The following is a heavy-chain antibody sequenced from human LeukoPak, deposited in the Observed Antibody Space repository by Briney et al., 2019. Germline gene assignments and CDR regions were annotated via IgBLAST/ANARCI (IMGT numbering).Heavy chain of an antibody. CDR2: INHSGST. J-gene: IGHJ6*02. CDR1: GGSFSGYY. D-gene: IGHD6-19*01. CDR3: ARRSGHPFYYYYGMDV. V-gene: IGHV4-34*01. Sequence: SETLSLTCAVYGGSFSGYYWSWIRQPPGKGLERIGEINHSGSTNYNPSLKSRVTISVDTSKNQFSLKLSSVTAADTAVYYCARRSGHPFYYYYGMDVWGQGTTVTVSS.